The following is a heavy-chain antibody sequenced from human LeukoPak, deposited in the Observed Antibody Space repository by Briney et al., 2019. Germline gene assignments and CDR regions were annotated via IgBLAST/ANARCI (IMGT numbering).Heavy chain of an antibody. V-gene: IGHV4-34*01. CDR1: GGSFSGYY. Sequence: PSETLSLTCAVYGGSFSGYYWSWIRQPPGKGLEWIGEINHSGSTNYNPSLKSRVTISVDTSKNQFSLKLSSVTAADTAAYYCAREGRSGPWGDVWGKGTTVTVSS. J-gene: IGHJ6*04. CDR3: AREGRSGPWGDV. CDR2: INHSGST. D-gene: IGHD2-15*01.